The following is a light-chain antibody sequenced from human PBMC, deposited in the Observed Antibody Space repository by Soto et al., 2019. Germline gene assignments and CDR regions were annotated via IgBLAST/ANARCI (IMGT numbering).Light chain of an antibody. J-gene: IGLJ2*01. CDR1: SSDVGGYNY. CDR2: EVS. Sequence: QSVLTQPASVSGSPGQSITISCTGTSSDVGGYNYVSWYQQHPGKAPKLMIYEVSNRPSGVSNRFSGSKSGNTASLTISGSQAADEADYYGSSYTSSSTVVFGGGTKLTVL. V-gene: IGLV2-14*01. CDR3: SSYTSSSTVV.